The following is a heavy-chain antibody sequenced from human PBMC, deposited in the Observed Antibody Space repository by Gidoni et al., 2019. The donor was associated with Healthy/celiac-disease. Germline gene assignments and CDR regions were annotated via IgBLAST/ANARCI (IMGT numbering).Heavy chain of an antibody. CDR3: TTDPNVVVATYYYYGMDV. Sequence: EVQLLESGGGLVKPGGSFRLSCAASGFTFSTAWMTWVRQAPGKGLEWVGRIKSKTDGGTTDYAASVKGRFTISRDDSKNTLYLQMNSLKTEDTAVYYCTTDPNVVVATYYYYGMDVWGQGTTVTVSS. V-gene: IGHV3-15*07. D-gene: IGHD2-15*01. CDR1: GFTFSTAW. J-gene: IGHJ6*02. CDR2: IKSKTDGGTT.